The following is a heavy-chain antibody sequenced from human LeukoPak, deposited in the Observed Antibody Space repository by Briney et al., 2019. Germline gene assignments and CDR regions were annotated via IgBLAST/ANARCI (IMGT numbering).Heavy chain of an antibody. V-gene: IGHV3-53*01. CDR1: GFTVSSKY. CDR2: IHGDGTR. CDR3: ATRIAATGRYYSDF. Sequence: GGSLRLSFAASGFTVSSKYMSGVRQAPGKGLECVSSIHGDGTRYYADSVKGRFSITRDNSKNTLYLHMNSLRAEDTAVYHCATRIAATGRYYSDFWGRGPVVTVSS. D-gene: IGHD6-13*01. J-gene: IGHJ4*02.